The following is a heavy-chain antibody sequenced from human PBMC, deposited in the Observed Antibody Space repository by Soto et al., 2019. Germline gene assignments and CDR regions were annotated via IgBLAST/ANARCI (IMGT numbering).Heavy chain of an antibody. CDR3: ARDEARLVGASAWDY. CDR2: IWYDGSNK. J-gene: IGHJ4*02. Sequence: SLRLSCAASGFTFSSYGMHWVRQAPGKGLEWVAVIWYDGSNKYYADSVKGRFTISRDNSKNTLYLQMNSLRAEDTAVYYCARDEARLVGASAWDYWGQGTLVTVS. V-gene: IGHV3-33*01. D-gene: IGHD1-26*01. CDR1: GFTFSSYG.